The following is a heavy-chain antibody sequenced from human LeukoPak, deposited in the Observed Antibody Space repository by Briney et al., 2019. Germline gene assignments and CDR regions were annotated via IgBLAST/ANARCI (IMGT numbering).Heavy chain of an antibody. CDR2: IGAGGTFT. D-gene: IGHD4-11*01. J-gene: IGHJ4*02. Sequence: GSLRLSCTASGVTFSSYALYWVRQQPARGRQWGSGIGAGGTFTYYADSVKGRFTIFRDNSRNTLYLQMNSLRADDTAVYYCAKDLDYTTSGYPFDYWGQGTLVTV. V-gene: IGHV3-23*01. CDR3: AKDLDYTTSGYPFDY. CDR1: GVTFSSYA.